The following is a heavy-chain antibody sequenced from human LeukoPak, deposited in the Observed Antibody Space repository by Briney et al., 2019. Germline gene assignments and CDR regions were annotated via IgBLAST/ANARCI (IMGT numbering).Heavy chain of an antibody. CDR2: INPDSGDT. Sequence: ASVKVSCKASGYTFTDYYMHWVRQAPGQGLEWMGWINPDSGDTYYAQTFQGRVTMTRDTSISTAYMGLSRLTSDDTAVYYCARNKAMVPTTYYFDYWGQGTLVTVSS. CDR3: ARNKAMVPTTYYFDY. D-gene: IGHD5-12*01. V-gene: IGHV1-2*02. J-gene: IGHJ4*02. CDR1: GYTFTDYY.